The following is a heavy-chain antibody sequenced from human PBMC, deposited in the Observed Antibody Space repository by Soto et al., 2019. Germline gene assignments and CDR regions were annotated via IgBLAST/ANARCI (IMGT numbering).Heavy chain of an antibody. V-gene: IGHV1-18*01. CDR3: ARHIAVAGTLGY. CDR2: ISAYNGNT. D-gene: IGHD6-19*01. J-gene: IGHJ4*02. CDR1: GYSFTSYG. Sequence: ASVKVSCKASGYSFTSYGISWVRQAPGQGLEWMGWISAYNGNTNYAQKLQGRVTMTTDTSTSTAYMELRSLRSDDTAVYYCARHIAVAGTLGYWGQGTLVTVSS.